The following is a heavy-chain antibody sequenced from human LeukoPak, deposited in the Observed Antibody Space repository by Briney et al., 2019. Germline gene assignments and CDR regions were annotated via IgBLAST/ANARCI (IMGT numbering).Heavy chain of an antibody. D-gene: IGHD6-13*01. V-gene: IGHV4-39*01. J-gene: IGHJ4*02. Sequence: SETLSLTCTVSGGSISSSSYYWGWIRQPPGKGLEWIGSIYYSGSTYYNPSLRSRVTISVDTSKNQFSLKLSSVTAADTAVYYCARLSRIAAAGLYWGQGTLVTVSS. CDR1: GGSISSSSYY. CDR2: IYYSGST. CDR3: ARLSRIAAAGLY.